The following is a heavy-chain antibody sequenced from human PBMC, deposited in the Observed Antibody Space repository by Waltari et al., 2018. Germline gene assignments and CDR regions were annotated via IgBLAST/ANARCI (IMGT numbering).Heavy chain of an antibody. D-gene: IGHD2-2*01. J-gene: IGHJ6*03. CDR1: GGSISSSNW. CDR3: ATVVPAAMPWYYYYYMDV. V-gene: IGHV4-4*02. Sequence: QVQLQESGPGLVKPSGTLSLTCAVSGGSISSSNWWRWVRQPPGKGLEWIGEIYHSGSTNYNPSLKSRVTISVDKSKNQFSLKLSSVTAADTAVYYCATVVPAAMPWYYYYYMDVWGKGTTVTVSS. CDR2: IYHSGST.